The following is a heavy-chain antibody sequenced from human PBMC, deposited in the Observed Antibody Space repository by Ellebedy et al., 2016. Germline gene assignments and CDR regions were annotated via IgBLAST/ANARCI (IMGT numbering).Heavy chain of an antibody. V-gene: IGHV3-21*01. J-gene: IGHJ4*02. CDR2: IDSSSSYR. CDR3: ARENAGNKWNDGFDS. D-gene: IGHD1-1*01. Sequence: GGSLRLSCAASGFTFSSYSMNWVRQAPGKGLEWVSSIDSSSSYRYHADSVKGRFTISRDNAKNSLYLQMNSLRAEDTAVYYCARENAGNKWNDGFDSWGQGTLVTVSS. CDR1: GFTFSSYS.